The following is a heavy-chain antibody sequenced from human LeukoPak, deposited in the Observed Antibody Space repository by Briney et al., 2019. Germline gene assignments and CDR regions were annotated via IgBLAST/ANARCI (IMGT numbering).Heavy chain of an antibody. CDR3: ARDGSFWRGYPYYFDY. D-gene: IGHD3-3*01. CDR1: GFTFSSYG. CDR2: IWYDGSNK. V-gene: IGHV3-33*01. J-gene: IGHJ4*02. Sequence: GGSLRLSCAASGFTFSSYGMHWVRQAPGKGLGWVAIIWYDGSNKYYADSVKGRFTVSRDNSKNTLYLQMNSLRAEDTAVYYCARDGSFWRGYPYYFDYWGQGTLVTVSS.